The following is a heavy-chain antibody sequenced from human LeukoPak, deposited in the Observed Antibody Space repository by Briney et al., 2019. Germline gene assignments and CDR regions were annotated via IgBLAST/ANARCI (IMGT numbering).Heavy chain of an antibody. CDR1: GYTFTGYY. J-gene: IGHJ4*02. D-gene: IGHD5-24*01. Sequence: ASVKVSCKASGYTFTGYYMHWVRQAPGQGLEWMGWINPNSGGTNYAQKFQGRVTMTRDTSISTAYMELSRLRSDDTAVYYCARDRPMATPGGSYWGQGTLVTVSS. V-gene: IGHV1-2*02. CDR2: INPNSGGT. CDR3: ARDRPMATPGGSY.